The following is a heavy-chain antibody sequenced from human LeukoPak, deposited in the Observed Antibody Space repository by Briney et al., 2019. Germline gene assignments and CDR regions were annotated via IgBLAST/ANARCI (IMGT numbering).Heavy chain of an antibody. CDR1: DYSINSIYY. Sequence: SETLSLTCIVSDYSINSIYYWGWIRQPPGKGLEWIGSIYHNGSTYYNPSLKSRVTISVDKSKNQFSLKLSSVTAADTAVYYCARRVYYGSGSYTVNWFDPWGQGTLVTVSS. CDR3: ARRVYYGSGSYTVNWFDP. D-gene: IGHD3-10*01. J-gene: IGHJ5*02. CDR2: IYHNGST. V-gene: IGHV4-38-2*02.